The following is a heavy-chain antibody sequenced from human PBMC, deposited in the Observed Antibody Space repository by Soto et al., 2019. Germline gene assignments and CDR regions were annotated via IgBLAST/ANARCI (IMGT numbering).Heavy chain of an antibody. V-gene: IGHV1-8*01. D-gene: IGHD6-13*01. J-gene: IGHJ4*02. Sequence: GASVKVSCKASGYTFTSYDINWVRQATGQGLEWMGWMNPNSGNTGYAQKFQGRVTMTRSTSISTAYMELSSLRSEDTAVYYCARGPISSWDWGYFDYWGRGTLVTVSS. CDR3: ARGPISSWDWGYFDY. CDR1: GYTFTSYD. CDR2: MNPNSGNT.